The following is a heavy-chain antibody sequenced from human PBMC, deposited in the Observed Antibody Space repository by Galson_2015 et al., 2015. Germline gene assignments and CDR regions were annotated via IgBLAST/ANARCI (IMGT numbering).Heavy chain of an antibody. CDR2: IWCDGSNK. V-gene: IGHV3-33*01. Sequence: SLRLSCAASGFTFSSYGMHWVRQAPGKGLEWVAVIWCDGSNKYYADSVKGRFTISRDNSKNTLYLQMNSLRAEDTAVYYCARESLEGYCSGGSCYLGYWGQGTLVTVSS. CDR3: ARESLEGYCSGGSCYLGY. CDR1: GFTFSSYG. D-gene: IGHD2-15*01. J-gene: IGHJ4*02.